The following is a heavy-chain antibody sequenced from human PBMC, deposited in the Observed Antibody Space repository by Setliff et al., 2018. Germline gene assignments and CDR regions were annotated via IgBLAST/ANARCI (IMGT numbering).Heavy chain of an antibody. Sequence: SETLSLTCTVSGGSISSGGYYWSWIRQHTGKGLEWIGYIYYSGSTYYNPSLKIRVTIAVDTSKNQFSLKLSSVTAADTAVYYCAREGGGSYLNWYFDLWGRGTLVTVSS. CDR2: IYYSGST. CDR1: GGSISSGGYY. J-gene: IGHJ2*01. CDR3: AREGGGSYLNWYFDL. V-gene: IGHV4-31*03. D-gene: IGHD1-26*01.